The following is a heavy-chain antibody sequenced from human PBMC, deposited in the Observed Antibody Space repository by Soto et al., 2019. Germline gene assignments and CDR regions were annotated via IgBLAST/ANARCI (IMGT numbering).Heavy chain of an antibody. D-gene: IGHD6-13*01. V-gene: IGHV4-4*09. Sequence: QVQLQESGPGLVKPSETLSLTCSVSGGSMDGYYWSWIRQTPGQGLEWLGYIYFSGSTRYTPSLENRLTISLDKSKRQFSMSLSSVTAADTAVYYCARSVATPGTNIDFWGQGTLVTVSS. J-gene: IGHJ4*02. CDR3: ARSVATPGTNIDF. CDR1: GGSMDGYY. CDR2: IYFSGST.